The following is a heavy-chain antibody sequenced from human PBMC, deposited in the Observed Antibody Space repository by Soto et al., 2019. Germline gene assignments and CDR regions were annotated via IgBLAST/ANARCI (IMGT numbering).Heavy chain of an antibody. CDR3: TRRASGYGNFDY. CDR2: INSDGSSI. V-gene: IGHV3-74*01. Sequence: EVHLVESGGGVVQPGGSLRLSCAASGFSFSTWMHWVRQAPGKGLVWLSRINSDGSSISYADSVKGRFFVSRDNAKNTLYLQINSLTAEDTAVYYCTRRASGYGNFDYWGQGVLLTVSS. CDR1: GFSFSTW. D-gene: IGHD5-12*01. J-gene: IGHJ4*02.